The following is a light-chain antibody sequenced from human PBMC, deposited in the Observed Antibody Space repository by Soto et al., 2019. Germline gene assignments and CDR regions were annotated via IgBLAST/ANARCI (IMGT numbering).Light chain of an antibody. J-gene: IGKJ4*01. CDR1: QRISHW. CDR3: HRYETYSLT. CDR2: KAS. Sequence: DIKMTQSPSTLSASVGEGVTFTCRASQRISHWLAWYQQKPGKAPKLLIYKASTLQSGVPSRFSGSGSGTEFTLAISSLQPDDFATYYCHRYETYSLTFGGGTKVEIK. V-gene: IGKV1-5*03.